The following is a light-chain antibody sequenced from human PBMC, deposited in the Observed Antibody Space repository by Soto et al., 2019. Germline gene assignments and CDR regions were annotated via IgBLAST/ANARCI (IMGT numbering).Light chain of an antibody. CDR2: DVS. V-gene: IGLV2-14*01. J-gene: IGLJ1*01. CDR1: SSDVGGYNY. Sequence: QSVLTQPASVSGSPGQSITISCTGTSSDVGGYNYVSWYQQHPGKAPKLMIYDVSNRPSGVSNRFSGSKSGNTASLTISGLKAEDEADYYCSSYTSSCTYVFGTGTKVTVL. CDR3: SSYTSSCTYV.